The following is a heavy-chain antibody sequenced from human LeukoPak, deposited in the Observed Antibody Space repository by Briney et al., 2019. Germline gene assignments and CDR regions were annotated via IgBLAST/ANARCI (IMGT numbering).Heavy chain of an antibody. D-gene: IGHD3-10*01. Sequence: ASVKVSCKASGYTFTSYGINWVRQATGQGLEWMGWMNPNSGNTGYAQKFQGRVTMTRNTSISTAYMELSSLRSEDTAVYYCARGSPSYYGSGFNWFDPWGQGTLVTVSS. J-gene: IGHJ5*02. CDR1: GYTFTSYG. CDR2: MNPNSGNT. V-gene: IGHV1-8*02. CDR3: ARGSPSYYGSGFNWFDP.